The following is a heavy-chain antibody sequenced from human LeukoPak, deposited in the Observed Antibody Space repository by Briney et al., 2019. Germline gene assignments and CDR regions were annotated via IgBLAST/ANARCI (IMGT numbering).Heavy chain of an antibody. Sequence: SETLSLTCTVSGGSISSYYWSWIRQSPGKGLECIAYIYYSGSTNYNPSLKSRVTISVDTSKNQFSLKLNSVTAADTAVYYCARSSIAVTGYMFDYWGQGTLVTVSS. V-gene: IGHV4-59*08. D-gene: IGHD6-19*01. CDR1: GGSISSYY. J-gene: IGHJ4*02. CDR3: ARSSIAVTGYMFDY. CDR2: IYYSGST.